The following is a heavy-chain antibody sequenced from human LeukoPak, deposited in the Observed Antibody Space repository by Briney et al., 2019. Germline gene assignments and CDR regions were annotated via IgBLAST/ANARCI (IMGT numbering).Heavy chain of an antibody. J-gene: IGHJ1*01. V-gene: IGHV7-4-1*02. CDR3: ARDYTLTLGTTTYFQH. D-gene: IGHD1-7*01. Sequence: ASVKVSCKASGYIFDIYALIWVRQAPGQGLELIGWINTNTGNPTYAQGFTGRFVFSLDTSVSTAYLQISSLKAEDTAVYYCARDYTLTLGTTTYFQHWGQGTLVTVSP. CDR2: INTNTGNP. CDR1: GYIFDIYA.